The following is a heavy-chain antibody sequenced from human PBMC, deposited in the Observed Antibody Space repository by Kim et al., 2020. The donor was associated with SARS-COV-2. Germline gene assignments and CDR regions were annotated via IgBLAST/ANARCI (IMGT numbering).Heavy chain of an antibody. V-gene: IGHV3-21*01. CDR2: ISSSSSYI. CDR3: ARQGGAAAGTEGSDY. J-gene: IGHJ4*02. CDR1: GFTFSSYS. Sequence: GGSLRLSCAASGFTFSSYSMNWVRQAPGKGLEWVSSISSSSSYIYYADSVKGRFTISRDNAKNSLYLQMNSLRAEDTAVYYCARQGGAAAGTEGSDYWGQGTLVTVSS. D-gene: IGHD6-13*01.